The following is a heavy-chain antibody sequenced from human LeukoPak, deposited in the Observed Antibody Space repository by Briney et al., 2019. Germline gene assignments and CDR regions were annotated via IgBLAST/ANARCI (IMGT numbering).Heavy chain of an antibody. CDR1: QYTFSDYY. CDR3: ARGYCGGGSCYNSRGWFDP. Sequence: ASVKVSCKASQYTFSDYYIHWVRQAPGQGLEWMGWISPKSGGTNYAQKFQGRVTMTRDTSISTAYMEMSRLRSDDTAVYYCARGYCGGGSCYNSRGWFDPWGQGTLVTVSS. V-gene: IGHV1-2*02. J-gene: IGHJ5*02. D-gene: IGHD2-15*01. CDR2: ISPKSGGT.